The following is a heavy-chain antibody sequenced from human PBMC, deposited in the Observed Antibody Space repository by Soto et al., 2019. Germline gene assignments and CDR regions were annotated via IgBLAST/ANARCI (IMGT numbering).Heavy chain of an antibody. D-gene: IGHD1-7*01. Sequence: GGSLRLSCAASGFTFSSYAMSWVRQAPGKGLEWVSAISGSGGSTYYADSVKGRFTISRDDSKNTLYLQMNSLRAEDTAVYYCAKDRGITGTPLDYWGQGTLVTVSS. CDR2: ISGSGGST. CDR3: AKDRGITGTPLDY. CDR1: GFTFSSYA. J-gene: IGHJ4*02. V-gene: IGHV3-23*01.